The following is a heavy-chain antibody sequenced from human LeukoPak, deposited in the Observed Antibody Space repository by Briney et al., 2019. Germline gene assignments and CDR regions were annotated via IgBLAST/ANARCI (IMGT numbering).Heavy chain of an antibody. CDR3: ARSGSYSAFDI. Sequence: GASVKVSCKASGYTFTGYYMHWVRQAPGQGLEWMGWINPNSGGTNYGQKFPGKVTMTRATSISTAYMELSRLRYDDTAVYYCARSGSYSAFDIWGQGTMVTVSS. V-gene: IGHV1-2*02. D-gene: IGHD1-26*01. CDR2: INPNSGGT. J-gene: IGHJ3*02. CDR1: GYTFTGYY.